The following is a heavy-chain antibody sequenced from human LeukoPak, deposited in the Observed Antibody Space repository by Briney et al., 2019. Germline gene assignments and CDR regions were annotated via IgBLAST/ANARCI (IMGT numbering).Heavy chain of an antibody. Sequence: GGSLRLSCTASGFTFSSYAMHWVRQSLGKGLEWVAVMSYDGFNKYYADSVKGRFTISRDNSKNTLYLQMNSLRAEDTAVYYCAKTKGYSYGYYFDYWGQGTLVTVSS. J-gene: IGHJ4*02. CDR2: MSYDGFNK. CDR3: AKTKGYSYGYYFDY. D-gene: IGHD5-18*01. CDR1: GFTFSSYA. V-gene: IGHV3-30*18.